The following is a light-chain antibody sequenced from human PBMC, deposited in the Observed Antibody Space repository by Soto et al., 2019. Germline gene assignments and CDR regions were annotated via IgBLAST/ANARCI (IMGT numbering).Light chain of an antibody. Sequence: FQMTQSPSSLSASVGDRVTITCRASQSINTYLNWYQFKPGKAPKLLIFSSSHLQTGVPSRFSGSGSGTHFTLTITRLQPEDSATYYCQQSYSNRFTFGPGTQVEI. V-gene: IGKV1-39*01. CDR3: QQSYSNRFT. J-gene: IGKJ3*01. CDR2: SSS. CDR1: QSINTY.